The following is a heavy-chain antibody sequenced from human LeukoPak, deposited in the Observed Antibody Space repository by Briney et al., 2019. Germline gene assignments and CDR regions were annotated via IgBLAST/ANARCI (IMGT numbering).Heavy chain of an antibody. Sequence: SETLSLTCAVYGGSFSGYYWSWIRQPPGKGLEWTGEINHSGSTNYNPSLKSRVTISVDTSKNQFSLKLSSVTAADTAVYYCARGPGFLGWLLSPNFDYWGQGTLVTVSS. CDR3: ARGPGFLGWLLSPNFDY. CDR2: INHSGST. CDR1: GGSFSGYY. D-gene: IGHD3-3*01. V-gene: IGHV4-34*01. J-gene: IGHJ4*02.